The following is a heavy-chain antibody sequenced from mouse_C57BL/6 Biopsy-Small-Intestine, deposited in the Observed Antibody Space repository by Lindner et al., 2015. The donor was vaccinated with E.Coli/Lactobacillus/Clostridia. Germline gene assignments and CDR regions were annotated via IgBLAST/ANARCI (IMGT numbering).Heavy chain of an antibody. V-gene: IGHV1-64*01. Sequence: SVKVSCKASGYTFDTYSLHWVRQAPGQGLEWVAMINPGSGTSTFAEMFQGRLTISRGTSTSTVYLQLSGLTSGDTAVYYCARVGSDFWTAFGFDIWGQGTMVTVSS. CDR2: INPGSGTS. CDR3: ARVGSDFWTAFGFDI. CDR1: GYTFDTYS. J-gene: IGHJ3*01.